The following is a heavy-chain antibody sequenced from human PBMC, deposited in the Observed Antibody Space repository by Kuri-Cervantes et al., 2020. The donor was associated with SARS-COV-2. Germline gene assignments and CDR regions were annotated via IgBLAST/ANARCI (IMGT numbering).Heavy chain of an antibody. D-gene: IGHD3-10*01. CDR1: GGTFSSYA. V-gene: IGHV1-69*13. CDR2: IIPIFGTA. CDR3: ARVEDDGFTMVF. J-gene: IGHJ4*02. Sequence: SVKVSCKASGGTFSSYAISWVRQAPGQGLEWMGVIIPIFGTANYAQKFQGRVTITADESTSTAYMELSSLRSEDTAVYYCARVEDDGFTMVFWGQGTLVTVSS.